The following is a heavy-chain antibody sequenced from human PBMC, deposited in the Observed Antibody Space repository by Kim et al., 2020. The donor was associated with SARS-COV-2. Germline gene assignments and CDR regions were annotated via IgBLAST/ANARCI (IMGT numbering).Heavy chain of an antibody. V-gene: IGHV3-53*04. Sequence: GGSLRLSCVVSDFTVRNNYMTWVRQAPGKGLEWVSVIHIGGSTYYADSVKGRFAISRHDSKNTLYLQMNSLRAEDTAVYYCARGYAYYGLDAWGQGTSVT. CDR1: DFTVRNNY. CDR3: ARGYAYYGLDA. J-gene: IGHJ6*02. CDR2: IHIGGST. D-gene: IGHD5-18*01.